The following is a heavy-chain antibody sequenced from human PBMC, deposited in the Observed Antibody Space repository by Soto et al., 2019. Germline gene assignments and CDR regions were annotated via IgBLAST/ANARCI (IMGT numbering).Heavy chain of an antibody. CDR3: AKDRASSWEGPS. CDR1: GFIFSSYW. Sequence: GGSLRLSCAASGFIFSSYWMHWVRQAPGKGPVWVGRINGDGRNTRYTDSVKGRFTIPRDNPKNTLYLQMSSLRAEDTAVYYCAKDRASSWEGPSWGQGTRVTVSS. J-gene: IGHJ4*02. CDR2: INGDGRNT. V-gene: IGHV3-74*01. D-gene: IGHD6-13*01.